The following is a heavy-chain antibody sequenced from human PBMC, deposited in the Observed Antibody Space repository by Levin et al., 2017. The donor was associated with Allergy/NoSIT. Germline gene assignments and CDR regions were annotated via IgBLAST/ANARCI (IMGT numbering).Heavy chain of an antibody. CDR1: GDSISTYY. CDR2: IYNSGST. D-gene: IGHD6-19*01. J-gene: IGHJ4*02. V-gene: IGHV4-59*01. CDR3: TRAKVVVGGTPYCFDY. Sequence: TSETLSLTCTVSGDSISTYYWSWIRQPPGKGLEWIGYIYNSGSTNYNASLKSRVTISVDTSKNQFSLKLTSVTAADTAVYYCTRAKVVVGGTPYCFDYWGRGTLVTVSS.